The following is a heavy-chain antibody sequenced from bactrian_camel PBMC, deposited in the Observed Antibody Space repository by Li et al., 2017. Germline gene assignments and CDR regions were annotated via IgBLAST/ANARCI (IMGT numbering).Heavy chain of an antibody. CDR2: IERSGKI. D-gene: IGHD1*01. V-gene: IGHV3S53*01. CDR3: AADLRRGTDCSRGSPSY. Sequence: HVQLVESGGGSAQAGGSLRLSCSASADALMYMAWFRQAPGQKREAVAAIERSGKITYADSVNGRFTISKDNAKETLDLQMHSLKPEDTAMYYCAADLRRGTDCSRGSPSYWGQGTQVTVS. J-gene: IGHJ4*01. CDR1: ADALMY.